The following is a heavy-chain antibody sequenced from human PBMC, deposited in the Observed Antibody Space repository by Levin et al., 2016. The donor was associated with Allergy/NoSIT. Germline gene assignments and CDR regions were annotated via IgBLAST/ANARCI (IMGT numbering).Heavy chain of an antibody. D-gene: IGHD4/OR15-4a*01. CDR2: IFPDDSQT. J-gene: IGHJ4*02. CDR3: ARLSMVATARSFVY. CDR1: GYNFNTYW. V-gene: IGHV5-51*01. Sequence: GESLKISCQGSGYNFNTYWIGWVRQMPGKGLEWVGFIFPDDSQTKYSPSFQGQVTISVDKSISTAYLQWSSLKASDTAMYYCARLSMVATARSFVYWGQGTLVTVSP.